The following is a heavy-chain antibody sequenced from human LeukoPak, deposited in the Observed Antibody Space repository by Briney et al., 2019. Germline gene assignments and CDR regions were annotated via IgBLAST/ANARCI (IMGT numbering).Heavy chain of an antibody. J-gene: IGHJ4*02. CDR3: ARGVKYSSSSLNY. D-gene: IGHD6-6*01. CDR1: GGSFSGYY. Sequence: PSETLSLTCAVYGGSFSGYYWSWIRQPPGKGLGWIGEINHSGSTNYNPSLKSRVTISVDTSKNQFSLKLSSVTAADTAVYYCARGVKYSSSSLNYWGQGTLVTVSS. CDR2: INHSGST. V-gene: IGHV4-34*01.